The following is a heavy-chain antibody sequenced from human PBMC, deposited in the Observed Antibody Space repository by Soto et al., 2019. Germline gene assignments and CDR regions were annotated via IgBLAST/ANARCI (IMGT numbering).Heavy chain of an antibody. J-gene: IGHJ3*02. CDR2: ISSSGSTI. D-gene: IGHD6-19*01. Sequence: QVKLVASGGGLVKPGGSLRLSCAASGFTFSDYYMSWIRQAPGKGLEWVSYISSSGSTIYYADSVKGRFTISRDTTKNSLYLQMNSLRAEDTAVYYCARSPAVAGLHGAFDIWGRATMVTVSS. V-gene: IGHV3-11*01. CDR3: ARSPAVAGLHGAFDI. CDR1: GFTFSDYY.